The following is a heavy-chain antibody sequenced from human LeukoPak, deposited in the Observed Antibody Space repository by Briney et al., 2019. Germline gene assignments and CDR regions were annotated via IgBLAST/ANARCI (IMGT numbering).Heavy chain of an antibody. J-gene: IGHJ4*02. CDR2: IRYDGSNK. CDR1: GFRYSHYG. V-gene: IGHV3-30*02. CDR3: AKETVVARGAFDY. D-gene: IGHD3-22*01. Sequence: GGSLRLSCVASGFRYSHYGMNWVRQAPGKGLEWVAFIRYDGSNKYYADSVKGRFTISRDNSKNTLYLQMNSLRAEDTAVYYCAKETVVARGAFDYWGQGTLVTVSS.